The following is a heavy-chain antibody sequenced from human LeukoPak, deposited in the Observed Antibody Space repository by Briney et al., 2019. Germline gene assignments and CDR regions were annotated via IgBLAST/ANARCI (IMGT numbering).Heavy chain of an antibody. V-gene: IGHV1-18*01. CDR1: GYTFTSYG. CDR3: ARDQAATNTQVRFCLD. J-gene: IGHJ4*02. CDR2: ISAYNGNT. Sequence: ASVKVSCKASGYTFTSYGISWVRQAPGQGLEWMGWISAYNGNTNLAQKLQGRVTMTTDTSTSTAYMDLRSLRSDDTAVYYCARDQAATNTQVRFCLDWGQGTLVTVSS. D-gene: IGHD3-9*01.